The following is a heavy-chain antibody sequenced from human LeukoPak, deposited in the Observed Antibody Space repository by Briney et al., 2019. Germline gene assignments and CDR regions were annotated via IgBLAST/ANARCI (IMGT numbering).Heavy chain of an antibody. V-gene: IGHV4-30-2*01. D-gene: IGHD3-3*01. J-gene: IGHJ3*02. CDR1: GGSISSGGYS. CDR2: IYHSGST. CDR3: ARGMEDAFDI. Sequence: PSQTLSLTCAVSGGSISSGGYSWSWIRQPPGKGLEWIGCIYHSGSTYYNPSLKSRVTISVDRSKNQFSLKLSSVTAADTAVYYCARGMEDAFDIWGQGTMVTVSS.